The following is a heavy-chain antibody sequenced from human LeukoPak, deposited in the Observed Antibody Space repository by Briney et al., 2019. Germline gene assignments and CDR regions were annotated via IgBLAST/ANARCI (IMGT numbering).Heavy chain of an antibody. CDR3: ESVASGSYWGGYYFDY. V-gene: IGHV1-2*02. CDR2: IHPNSCGT. D-gene: IGHD1-26*01. Sequence: ASVKVSCKSSGYTFTGYYMHWVRQAAGQGLEGMGWIHPNSCGTKFAQKFQGRVTMPRDTSSRTPYMALSRLRSDDTAVYYFESVASGSYWGGYYFDYWGQGTLVTVSS. J-gene: IGHJ4*02. CDR1: GYTFTGYY.